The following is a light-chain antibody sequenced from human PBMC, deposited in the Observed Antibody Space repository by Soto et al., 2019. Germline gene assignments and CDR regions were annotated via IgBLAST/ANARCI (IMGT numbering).Light chain of an antibody. CDR3: QQSYSTPWT. CDR1: QSISNY. Sequence: DIHLTQSPSFLSASVGDRVTITCRASQSISNYLNWYQQKPGKAPKLLIYAASSLQSGVPSRFSGSGSGTDFTLTISSLQPEDFATYYCQQSYSTPWTFGQGTKVDIK. V-gene: IGKV1-39*01. J-gene: IGKJ1*01. CDR2: AAS.